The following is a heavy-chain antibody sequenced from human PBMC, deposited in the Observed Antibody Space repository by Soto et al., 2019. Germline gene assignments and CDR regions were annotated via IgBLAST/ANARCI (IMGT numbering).Heavy chain of an antibody. Sequence: ASVKVSSKVSGYTLTELSMHWVRQAPGKGLEWMAGFDPEDGETIYAQKFQGRVTMTEDTSTDTAYMELSSLRSEDTAVYYCATLAAAVWDAFDIWGQGAMVTVS. CDR2: FDPEDGET. CDR1: GYTLTELS. D-gene: IGHD6-13*01. V-gene: IGHV1-24*01. J-gene: IGHJ3*02. CDR3: ATLAAAVWDAFDI.